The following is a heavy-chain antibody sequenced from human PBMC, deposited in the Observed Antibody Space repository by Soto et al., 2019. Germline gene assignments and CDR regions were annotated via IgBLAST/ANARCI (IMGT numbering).Heavy chain of an antibody. CDR2: ISGSGGST. CDR3: AKGTCKSGGSCYSTFDY. J-gene: IGHJ4*02. D-gene: IGHD2-15*01. V-gene: IGHV3-23*01. CDR1: GFTFSSYA. Sequence: EVQLLESGGGLVQPGGSLRLSCAASGFTFSSYAMSWVRQAPGKGLEWVSGISGSGGSTYYADSVKGRFTISRDNSKITLYLQMNSLRAEDTAVYYCAKGTCKSGGSCYSTFDYWGQGTLVTVSS.